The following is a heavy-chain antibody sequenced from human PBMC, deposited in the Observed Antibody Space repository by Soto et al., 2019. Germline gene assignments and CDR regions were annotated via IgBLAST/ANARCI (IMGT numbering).Heavy chain of an antibody. Sequence: SETLSLTCTVSGGSIGSGGYYWSWIRQHPGKGLEWIGYIYYSGITYYKPSLKSRVTISVDTSKNQFSLKLSSVTAAETAVYYCERSPGYYFDYWGQGTLVTVSS. J-gene: IGHJ4*02. CDR3: ERSPGYYFDY. CDR2: IYYSGIT. CDR1: GGSIGSGGYY. V-gene: IGHV4-31*03.